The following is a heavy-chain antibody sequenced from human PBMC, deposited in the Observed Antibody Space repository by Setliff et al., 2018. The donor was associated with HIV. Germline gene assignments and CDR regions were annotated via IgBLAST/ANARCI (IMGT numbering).Heavy chain of an antibody. V-gene: IGHV3-48*04. CDR2: NSSSGSTI. CDR3: ARDGREQHPDAFDI. J-gene: IGHJ3*02. CDR1: GFTFSSYW. D-gene: IGHD6-13*01. Sequence: GGSLRLSCAASGFTFSSYWMTWVRQAPGKGLEWVSYNSSSGSTIYYADSVKGRFTISRDNAKNSLYLQMNSLRAEDTAVYYCARDGREQHPDAFDIWGQGTMVTVSS.